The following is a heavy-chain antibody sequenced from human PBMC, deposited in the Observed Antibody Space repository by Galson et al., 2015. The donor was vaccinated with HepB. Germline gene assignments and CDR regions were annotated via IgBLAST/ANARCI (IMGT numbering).Heavy chain of an antibody. V-gene: IGHV3-23*01. Sequence: SLRLSCAASGFTFRNCAMSWVRQAPGKGLEWVSGIIANGHTTYDADSVKGWFTISRDNSKNTLYLQMNSLRAEDSAVYYCAKDYADKLMTSETAALFEYWGQGALVTVSP. J-gene: IGHJ4*02. D-gene: IGHD2-21*02. CDR2: IIANGHTT. CDR3: AKDYADKLMTSETAALFEY. CDR1: GFTFRNCA.